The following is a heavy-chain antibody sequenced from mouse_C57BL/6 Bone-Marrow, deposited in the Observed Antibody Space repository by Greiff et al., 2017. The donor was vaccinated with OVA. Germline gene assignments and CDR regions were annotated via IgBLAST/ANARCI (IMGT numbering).Heavy chain of an antibody. D-gene: IGHD2-4*01. CDR2: IYPSDSET. V-gene: IGHV1-61*01. CDR3: ARDDYQYFDV. CDR1: GYTFTSYW. J-gene: IGHJ1*03. Sequence: QVQLQQPGAELVRPGSSVKLSCKASGYTFTSYWMDWVKQRPGQGLEWIGNIYPSDSETHYNQKFKDKATLTVDKSSSTAYMQLSSLTSEDSAVYYCARDDYQYFDVWGTGTTVTVSS.